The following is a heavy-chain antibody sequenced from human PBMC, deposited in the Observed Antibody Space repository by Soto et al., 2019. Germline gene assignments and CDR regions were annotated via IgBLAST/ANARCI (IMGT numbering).Heavy chain of an antibody. CDR3: ARRDCSGGSCYPDY. V-gene: IGHV1-8*01. D-gene: IGHD2-15*01. CDR2: MNPNSGNT. Sequence: QVQLVQSGAEVKKPGASVKVSCKASGYTFTSYDINWVRQATGHGLEWMGWMNPNSGNTGYAQKFQGRVTMTRNTSISTAYMELSSLRSEDTAVYYCARRDCSGGSCYPDYWGQGTLVTVSS. J-gene: IGHJ4*02. CDR1: GYTFTSYD.